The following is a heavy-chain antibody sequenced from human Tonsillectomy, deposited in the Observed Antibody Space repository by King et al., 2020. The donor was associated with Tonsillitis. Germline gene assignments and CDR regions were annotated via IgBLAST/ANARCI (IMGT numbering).Heavy chain of an antibody. CDR1: GFTFDDYA. J-gene: IGHJ4*02. D-gene: IGHD6-13*01. CDR2: ISWNSCSI. V-gene: IGHV3-9*01. CDR3: AKAPDFIAASGFDY. Sequence: VQLVESGGGLVQPGRSLRLSCAASGFTFDDYAMHWVRQAPGKGLEWVSGISWNSCSIGYADSVKGRFTISRDNAKNSLYLQMNSLRAEDTALYYCAKAPDFIAASGFDYWGQGTLVTVSS.